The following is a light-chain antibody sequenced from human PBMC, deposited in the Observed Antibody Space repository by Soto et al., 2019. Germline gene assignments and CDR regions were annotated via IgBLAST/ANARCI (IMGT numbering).Light chain of an antibody. V-gene: IGKV1-5*01. CDR2: DAS. CDR1: QSISSW. CDR3: QQDNSFWT. Sequence: DIEMTQSPSTLSASVGDRVTITCRASQSISSWLAWYQQKPGKAPKLLIYDASSVESGVPSRFSGSGSGTDFTLTISRLQPDDVASYYCQQDNSFWTFGQGTKVEIK. J-gene: IGKJ1*01.